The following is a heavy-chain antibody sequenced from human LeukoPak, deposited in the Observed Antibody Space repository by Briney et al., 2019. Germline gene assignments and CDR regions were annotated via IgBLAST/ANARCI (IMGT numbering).Heavy chain of an antibody. CDR3: ARSGGNAPYSFISLDF. V-gene: IGHV4-59*01. Sequence: SETLSLRCTVSDGSINSYFWTWIRQPPGKGLEWIGNVYYDGRTNYNPSLKSRVTISLETSKKHFSLKLTSLTPADTAVYYCARSGGNAPYSFISLDFWGQGTLVTVSS. D-gene: IGHD4-23*01. CDR2: VYYDGRT. CDR1: DGSINSYF. J-gene: IGHJ4*02.